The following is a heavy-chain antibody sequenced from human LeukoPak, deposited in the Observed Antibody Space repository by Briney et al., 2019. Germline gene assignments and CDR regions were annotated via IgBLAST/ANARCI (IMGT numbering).Heavy chain of an antibody. J-gene: IGHJ4*02. V-gene: IGHV3-66*02. D-gene: IGHD1-1*01. Sequence: GGSLRLSCAASGFTVSSNYMSWVRQAPGKGLEWVSVIYSGGSTYYADSVKGRFTISRDNSKNTLYLQMNSLRAEDTAVYYCARDSVEAKYFDYWGQGTLVTVSS. CDR2: IYSGGST. CDR1: GFTVSSNY. CDR3: ARDSVEAKYFDY.